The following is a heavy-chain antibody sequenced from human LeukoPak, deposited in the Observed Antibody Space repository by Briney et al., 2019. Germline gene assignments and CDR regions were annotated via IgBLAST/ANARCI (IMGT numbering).Heavy chain of an antibody. CDR1: GGTFSSYA. CDR3: AVGQDIVVVPAATYYYYYMDV. CDR2: IIPIFGTA. V-gene: IGHV1-69*05. J-gene: IGHJ6*03. Sequence: EASVKVSCKASGGTFSSYAISWVRQAPGQGLEWMGGIIPIFGTANYAQKFQGRVTITTDESTSTAYMELSSLRSEDTAVYYCAVGQDIVVVPAATYYYYYMDVWGKGTTVTVSS. D-gene: IGHD2-2*01.